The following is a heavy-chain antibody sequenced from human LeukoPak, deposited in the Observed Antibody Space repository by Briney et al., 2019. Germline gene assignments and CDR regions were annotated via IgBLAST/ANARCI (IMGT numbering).Heavy chain of an antibody. CDR1: GYTFTSYG. CDR3: ANIGSSSGWPEYYFDY. J-gene: IGHJ4*02. Sequence: ASVTVSCKASGYTFTSYGISWVRQAPGQGLEWMGWISAYNGNTNYAQKLQGRVTMTTGTSTSTAYMELRSLRSDDTAVYYCANIGSSSGWPEYYFDYWGQGTLVTVSS. CDR2: ISAYNGNT. D-gene: IGHD6-19*01. V-gene: IGHV1-18*01.